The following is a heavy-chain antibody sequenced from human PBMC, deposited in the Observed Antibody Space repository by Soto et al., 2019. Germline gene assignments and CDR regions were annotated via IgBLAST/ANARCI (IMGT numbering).Heavy chain of an antibody. D-gene: IGHD4-17*01. Sequence: PSDTLSLTCTVSGGSISSRSYYRGWIRQPPGKGLEWIGSIYYSGSTYYNPSLKSRVTISVDTSKNQFSLKLSSVTAADTAVYYCARSYGDSNDAFDIWGQGTMDTVSS. CDR3: ARSYGDSNDAFDI. CDR2: IYYSGST. J-gene: IGHJ3*02. V-gene: IGHV4-39*01. CDR1: GGSISSRSYY.